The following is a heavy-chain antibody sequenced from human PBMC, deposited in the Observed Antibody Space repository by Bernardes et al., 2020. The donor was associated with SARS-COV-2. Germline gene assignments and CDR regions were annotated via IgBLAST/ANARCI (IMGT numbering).Heavy chain of an antibody. CDR2: VYYAGST. D-gene: IGHD6-19*01. Sequence: SETLPLTCTVSGGPNSSTTYYWGWLLKSPGKGLEWIGTVYYAGSTYYNPSLKSRVTISVGTSKNQFSLRLTAVTAADTSMYYCASAPPEAVAGMGLFDSWCQVTLVTVSS. J-gene: IGHJ4*02. V-gene: IGHV4-39*01. CDR1: GGPNSSTTYY. CDR3: ASAPPEAVAGMGLFDS.